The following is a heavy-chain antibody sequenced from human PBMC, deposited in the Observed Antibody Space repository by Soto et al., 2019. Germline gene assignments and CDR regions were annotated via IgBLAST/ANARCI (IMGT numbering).Heavy chain of an antibody. CDR3: ARALSYSSSGYYYYYGMDV. CDR1: GYTLTSYD. V-gene: IGHV1-8*01. Sequence: ASVKVSCKASGYTLTSYDINWVRQATGQGLEWMGWMNPNSGNTGYAQKFQGRVTMTRNTSISTAYMELSSLRSEDTAVYYCARALSYSSSGYYYYYGMDVWGQGTTVTVSS. J-gene: IGHJ6*02. D-gene: IGHD6-13*01. CDR2: MNPNSGNT.